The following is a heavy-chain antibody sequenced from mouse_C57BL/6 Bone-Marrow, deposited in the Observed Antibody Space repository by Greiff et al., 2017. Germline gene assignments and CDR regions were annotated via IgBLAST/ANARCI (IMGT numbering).Heavy chain of an antibody. Sequence: VQLQESGAELARPGASVKLSCKASGYTFTSYGISWVKQRPGQGLEWIGEIYPRSGNTYYNEKFKGKATLTVDKSSSTAYMELRSLTSEDSAVYFCARRYIYYDYDWFDYWGRGTLVTVSA. J-gene: IGHJ3*01. V-gene: IGHV1-81*01. CDR3: ARRYIYYDYDWFDY. CDR2: IYPRSGNT. CDR1: GYTFTSYG. D-gene: IGHD2-4*01.